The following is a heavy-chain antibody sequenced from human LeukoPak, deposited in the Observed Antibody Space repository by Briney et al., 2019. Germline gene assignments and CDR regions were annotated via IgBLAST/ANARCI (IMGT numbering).Heavy chain of an antibody. CDR3: ARGANEPDYYYYMDV. CDR1: GYTFTSYD. Sequence: ASVKVSCKASGYTFTSYDINWVRQATGQGLEWMGWMNPNSGNTGYAKKFQGRVTITRKTSISTAYMELSSLRSEDTAVYYCARGANEPDYYYYMDVWGKGTTVTVSS. V-gene: IGHV1-8*03. J-gene: IGHJ6*03. CDR2: MNPNSGNT. D-gene: IGHD1-1*01.